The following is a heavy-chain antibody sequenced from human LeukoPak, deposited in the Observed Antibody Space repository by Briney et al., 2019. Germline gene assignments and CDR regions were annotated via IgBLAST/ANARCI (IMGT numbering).Heavy chain of an antibody. CDR2: IGTSTSYI. Sequence: GGSLRLSCAASGFTFSSYSMNWVRQTPGKGLEWVSSIGTSTSYIYYADSVKGRFTISRDNAKNSLYLQMNSLRAEDTAVYYCASIVYSGYDSNDYWGQGTLVTVSS. D-gene: IGHD5-12*01. CDR1: GFTFSSYS. V-gene: IGHV3-21*01. CDR3: ASIVYSGYDSNDY. J-gene: IGHJ4*02.